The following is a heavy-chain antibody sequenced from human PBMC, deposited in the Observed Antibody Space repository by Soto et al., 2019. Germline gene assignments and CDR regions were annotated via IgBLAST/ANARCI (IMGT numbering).Heavy chain of an antibody. V-gene: IGHV4-39*07. J-gene: IGHJ4*02. D-gene: IGHD3-22*01. CDR2: IYYSGST. Sequence: SETLSLTCTVSGGSISSSSYYWGWIRQPPGKGLEWIGSIYYSGSTNYNPSLKSRVTISVDTSKNQFSLKLSSVTAADTAVYYCARRGGYDSSGYLKHSFKLYFDYWGQGTLVTVSS. CDR1: GGSISSSSYY. CDR3: ARRGGYDSSGYLKHSFKLYFDY.